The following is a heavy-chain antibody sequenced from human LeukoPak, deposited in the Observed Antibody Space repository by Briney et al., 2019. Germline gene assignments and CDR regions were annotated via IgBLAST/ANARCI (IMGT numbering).Heavy chain of an antibody. V-gene: IGHV4-59*01. J-gene: IGHJ3*02. Sequence: SETLSLTCAVYGGSFSGYYWSWIRQPPGKGLEWIGYIYYSGSTNYNPSLKSRVTMSVDTSKNQFSLKLSSVTAADTAVYYCARDLGGGYFNAFDIWGQGTMVTVSS. D-gene: IGHD3-10*01. CDR1: GGSFSGYY. CDR3: ARDLGGGYFNAFDI. CDR2: IYYSGST.